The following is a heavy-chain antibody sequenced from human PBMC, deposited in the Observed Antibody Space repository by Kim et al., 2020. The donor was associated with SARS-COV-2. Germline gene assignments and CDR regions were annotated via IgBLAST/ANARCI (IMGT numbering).Heavy chain of an antibody. CDR2: ISSSSSYI. D-gene: IGHD3-16*01. CDR3: ARDGGNWFDP. J-gene: IGHJ5*02. Sequence: GGSPRLSCAASGFTFSSYSMNWVRQAPGKGLEWVSSISSSSSYIYYADSVKGRFTISRDNAKNSLYLQMNSLRAEDTAVYYCARDGGNWFDPWGQGTLVTVSS. V-gene: IGHV3-21*01. CDR1: GFTFSSYS.